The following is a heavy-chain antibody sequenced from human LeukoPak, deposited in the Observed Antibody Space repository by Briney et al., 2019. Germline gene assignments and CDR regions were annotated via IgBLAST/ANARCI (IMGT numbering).Heavy chain of an antibody. Sequence: GGSLRLSCAVSGFTFSNYWMHWVRQAPGKGLVWVSRINNEESTITYADSVKGRFTVSRDNAKNTLYPQMNSLRDEDTAVYYCARGYSSNYRVDYWGQGTLVTVSS. D-gene: IGHD6-13*01. V-gene: IGHV3-74*03. CDR2: INNEESTI. CDR3: ARGYSSNYRVDY. J-gene: IGHJ4*02. CDR1: GFTFSNYW.